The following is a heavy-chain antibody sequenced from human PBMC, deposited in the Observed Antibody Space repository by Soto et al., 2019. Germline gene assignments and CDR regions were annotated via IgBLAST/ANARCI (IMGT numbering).Heavy chain of an antibody. V-gene: IGHV4-4*02. D-gene: IGHD2-15*01. CDR2: IYHSGST. CDR3: ARYCNSGSCWRRWFDP. CDR1: GGSISRSNR. Sequence: PSETLSLTRAVSGGSISRSNRWSWVRQPPGKGLEWIGEIYHSGSTNYNPSLKSRVTISVDKSKNQFSLKLSSVTAADTAVYYCARYCNSGSCWRRWFDPWGQGTLVTVSS. J-gene: IGHJ5*02.